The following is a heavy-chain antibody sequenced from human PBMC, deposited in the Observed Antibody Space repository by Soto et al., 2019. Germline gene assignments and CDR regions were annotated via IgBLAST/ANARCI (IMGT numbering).Heavy chain of an antibody. CDR1: GYSFTGYY. V-gene: IGHV1-2*02. J-gene: IGHJ6*02. CDR2: INPNSGGT. CDR3: ARDRRDNGYDSYYYYGMDV. Sequence: GASVKVSCKASGYSFTGYYMQWVRQAPGQGLEWMGWINPNSGGTNFAPKFQGRVTMTRDTSISTAYMELSRLTSDDTAVYYCARDRRDNGYDSYYYYGMDVWGQGTTVTVSS. D-gene: IGHD5-12*01.